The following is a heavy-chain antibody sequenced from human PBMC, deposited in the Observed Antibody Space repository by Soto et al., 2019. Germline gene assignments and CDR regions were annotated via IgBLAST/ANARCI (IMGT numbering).Heavy chain of an antibody. V-gene: IGHV3-11*06. CDR1: GFTFSDYY. D-gene: IGHD3-16*02. J-gene: IGHJ3*02. CDR2: ISSSSSYT. CDR3: ARDKPHPGWGSYRAFDI. Sequence: QVQLVESGGGLVKPGGSLRLSCAASGFTFSDYYMSWIRQAPGKGLEWVSYISSSSSYTNYADSVKGRFTISRDNAKNSLYLQMNSLRAEDTAVYYCARDKPHPGWGSYRAFDIWGQGTMVTVSS.